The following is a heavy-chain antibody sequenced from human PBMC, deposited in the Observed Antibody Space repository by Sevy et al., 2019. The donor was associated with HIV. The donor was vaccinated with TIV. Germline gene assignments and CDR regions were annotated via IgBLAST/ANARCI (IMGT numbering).Heavy chain of an antibody. CDR1: GGSFSGYY. V-gene: IGHV4-34*01. D-gene: IGHD2-2*01. CDR3: ASRRKKNIVVVPADQNFYGMDV. Sequence: SETLSLTGAVYGGSFSGYYWSWIRQPPGKGLEWNGEINHSGSTNYNPSLKSRITISVETSKNQFSLKLSSVTAEDTAVYYCASRRKKNIVVVPADQNFYGMDVWGQGTTVTVSS. CDR2: INHSGST. J-gene: IGHJ6*02.